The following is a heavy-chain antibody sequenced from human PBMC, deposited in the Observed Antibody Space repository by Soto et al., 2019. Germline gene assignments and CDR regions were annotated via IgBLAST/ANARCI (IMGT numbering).Heavy chain of an antibody. V-gene: IGHV4-39*01. CDR2: IFYSGGT. D-gene: IGHD3-22*01. CDR3: ARQASGYYYGWFDP. J-gene: IGHJ5*02. CDR1: GGSILYSTYY. Sequence: LETLSLTCTVSGGSILYSTYYWAWIRQSPGKGLEWIGTIFYSGGTFYTPSLKSRVTMSVDTSNNQFSLKLSSVTAADTAVYYCARQASGYYYGWFDPWGQGTLVTVSS.